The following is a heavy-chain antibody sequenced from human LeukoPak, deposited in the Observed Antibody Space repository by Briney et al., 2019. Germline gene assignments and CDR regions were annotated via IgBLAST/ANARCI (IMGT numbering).Heavy chain of an antibody. CDR2: INSDGSST. D-gene: IGHD2-2*01. Sequence: PGGSLRLSCAASGFTFSSYWMHWVRQAPGKGLVWVSRINSDGSSTSYADSVKGRFTISRDNAKNTLYLQMNSLRAEDTAVYYCAGDPYCSSTSCHSTGGDYWGQGTLVTVSS. CDR3: AGDPYCSSTSCHSTGGDY. V-gene: IGHV3-74*01. J-gene: IGHJ4*02. CDR1: GFTFSSYW.